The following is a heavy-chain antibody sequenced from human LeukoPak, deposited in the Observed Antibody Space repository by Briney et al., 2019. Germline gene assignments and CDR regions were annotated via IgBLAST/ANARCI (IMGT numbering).Heavy chain of an antibody. D-gene: IGHD6-13*01. CDR1: GFTFSSYA. J-gene: IGHJ4*02. V-gene: IGHV3-23*01. Sequence: GGSLRLSCAASGFTFSSYAMSWVRQAPGKGLEWVSGISGSGGSTYYGDSVKGRFTISRDNSKNTLHLQMNSLRAEDTAVYYCAKGERPRPRLFDQQLAYYFDYWGQGTLVTVSS. CDR3: AKGERPRPRLFDQQLAYYFDY. CDR2: ISGSGGST.